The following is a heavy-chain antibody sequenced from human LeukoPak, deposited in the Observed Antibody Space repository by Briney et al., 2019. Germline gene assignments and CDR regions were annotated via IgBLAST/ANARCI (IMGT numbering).Heavy chain of an antibody. D-gene: IGHD3-10*01. J-gene: IGHJ4*02. CDR2: ISSGSGYI. V-gene: IGHV3-21*01. CDR1: GFTFSSYT. CDR3: ARAVDYGSGSWFYFDY. Sequence: GGSLRLSCAASGFTFSSYTINWVRQAPGKGLEWVSSISSGSGYIYYTDSLKGRFTISRDNAKNSLYLQMNSPRAEDTAVYYCARAVDYGSGSWFYFDYWGQGTLVTVSS.